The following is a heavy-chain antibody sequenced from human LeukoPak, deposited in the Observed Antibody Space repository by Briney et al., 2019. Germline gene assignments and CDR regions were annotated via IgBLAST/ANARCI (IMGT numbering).Heavy chain of an antibody. CDR3: VREVYCSGGSCYSNAFDI. Sequence: SQTLSLTCTVSGGSISSGGYYWSWIRQHPGKGLEWIGYIYYSGSTYYNPSLKSRVTISVDTSKNQFSLKLSSVTAADTAVYYCVREVYCSGGSCYSNAFDIWGQGTMVTVSS. CDR1: GGSISSGGYY. V-gene: IGHV4-31*03. D-gene: IGHD2-15*01. J-gene: IGHJ3*02. CDR2: IYYSGST.